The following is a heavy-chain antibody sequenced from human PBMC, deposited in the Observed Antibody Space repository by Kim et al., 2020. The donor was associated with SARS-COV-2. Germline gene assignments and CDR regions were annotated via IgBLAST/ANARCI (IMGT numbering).Heavy chain of an antibody. V-gene: IGHV4-34*01. D-gene: IGHD2-2*01. J-gene: IGHJ4*02. Sequence: NPSLKSRVTISVDTSKNQFSLKLSSVTAADTAVYYCASSFCSSTSCPFDYWGQGTLVTVSS. CDR3: ASSFCSSTSCPFDY.